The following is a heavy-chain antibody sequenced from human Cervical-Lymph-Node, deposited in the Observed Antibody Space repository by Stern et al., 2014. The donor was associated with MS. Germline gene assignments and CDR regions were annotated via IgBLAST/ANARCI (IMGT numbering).Heavy chain of an antibody. D-gene: IGHD2-8*02. CDR2: ISNDNLHI. Sequence: EVQLVESGGGLVXXXESLTLSCAASGFTFRSYTMTWVRQPPGKXXXXXXSISNDNLHIYYADSVKGRFTISRDNTKNSVLLQMNGLRAEDAAVYYCARTKILVLNCFDRWGQGTLVTVSS. CDR3: ARTKILVLNCFDR. J-gene: IGHJ4*02. V-gene: IGHV3-21*01. CDR1: GFTFRSYT.